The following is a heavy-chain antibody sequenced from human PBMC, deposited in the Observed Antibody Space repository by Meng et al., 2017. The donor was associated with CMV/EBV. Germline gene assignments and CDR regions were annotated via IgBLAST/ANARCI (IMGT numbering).Heavy chain of an antibody. CDR2: INPSGGST. Sequence: ASVKVSCKASVYTFTSYYMHWVRQAPGQGLEWMGIINPSGGSTSYAQKFQGRVTMTRDTSTSTVYMELSSLRSEDTAVYYCARDRIVVVPGMDVWGQGTTVTVSS. CDR1: VYTFTSYY. D-gene: IGHD2-2*01. J-gene: IGHJ6*02. V-gene: IGHV1-46*01. CDR3: ARDRIVVVPGMDV.